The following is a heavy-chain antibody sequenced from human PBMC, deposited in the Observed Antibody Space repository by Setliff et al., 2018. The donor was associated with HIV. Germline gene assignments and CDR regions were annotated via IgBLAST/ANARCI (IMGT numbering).Heavy chain of an antibody. CDR2: LRTGTGDT. J-gene: IGHJ4*02. D-gene: IGHD4-17*01. CDR1: GYTFTGYY. V-gene: IGHV1-2*02. Sequence: ASVKVSCKAFGYTFTGYYMHWVRQAPGQGLEWMGWLRTGTGDTSYSVKFQGRLTITRDTSISTAYMDLSRLRSDDTAVYYCARRVPPIPSGDLDYWGQGTLVTVSS. CDR3: ARRVPPIPSGDLDY.